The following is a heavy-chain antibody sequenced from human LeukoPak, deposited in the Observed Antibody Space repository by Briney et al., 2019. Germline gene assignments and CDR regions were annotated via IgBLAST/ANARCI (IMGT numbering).Heavy chain of an antibody. D-gene: IGHD5-18*01. CDR3: AGYNYGKFDY. CDR2: IYSGGST. J-gene: IGHJ4*02. CDR1: GFTVNTNY. V-gene: IGHV3-66*01. Sequence: GGSLRLSCAASGFTVNTNYMSWVRQAPGKGLKWVSVIYSGGSTYYADSVKGRFTISRDNSKNTLYLQMNSLRAEDTAVYYCAGYNYGKFDYWGQGTLVTVSS.